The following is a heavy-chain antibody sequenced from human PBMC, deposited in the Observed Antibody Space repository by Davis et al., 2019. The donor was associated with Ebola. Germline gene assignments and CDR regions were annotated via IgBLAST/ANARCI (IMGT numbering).Heavy chain of an antibody. J-gene: IGHJ4*02. D-gene: IGHD3-22*01. CDR2: IDPSDSYT. Sequence: KVSCKASGYSFSTYWIGWVRQMSDKGLEWMGRIDPSDSYTNYSPSFQGHVTISVDKSINTASLQWNSLKASDTAMYYCAKLWTFDSSSPVQRFDSWGQGTLVTVSS. V-gene: IGHV5-10-1*01. CDR1: GYSFSTYW. CDR3: AKLWTFDSSSPVQRFDS.